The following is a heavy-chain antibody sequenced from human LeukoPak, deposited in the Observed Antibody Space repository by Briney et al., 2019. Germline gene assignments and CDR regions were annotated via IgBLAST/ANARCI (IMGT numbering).Heavy chain of an antibody. CDR1: GGSFSGHY. CDR3: ARSQGQYDFWSGYYHPYFDY. D-gene: IGHD3-3*01. CDR2: INHSGST. V-gene: IGHV4-34*01. Sequence: PSETLSLTCAVYGGSFSGHYWSWIRQPPGKGLKRIGEINHSGSTNYNPSLKSRVTISVDTSKNQFSLKLSSVTAADTAVYYCARSQGQYDFWSGYYHPYFDYWGQGTLVTVSS. J-gene: IGHJ4*02.